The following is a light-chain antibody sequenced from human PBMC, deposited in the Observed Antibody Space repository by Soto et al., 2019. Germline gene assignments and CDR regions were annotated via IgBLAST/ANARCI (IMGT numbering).Light chain of an antibody. CDR1: QSVSSN. V-gene: IGKV3-15*01. Sequence: EIVMTQSPATLSVSPGERATLSCRASQSVSSNLAWYQQKPGQAPRLLIYGASTRATGIPARFSGSGSGTAFTLTISSLQSEDFAVYYCQQYNNWPPIPFGQGTRLEIK. CDR3: QQYNNWPPIP. J-gene: IGKJ5*01. CDR2: GAS.